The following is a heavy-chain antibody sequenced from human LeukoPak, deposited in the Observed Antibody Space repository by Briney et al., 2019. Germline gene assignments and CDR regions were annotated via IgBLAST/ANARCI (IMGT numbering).Heavy chain of an antibody. CDR2: ISPNSGAT. Sequence: GASVKVSCKASGYTFTSYAMNWVRQAPGQGLEWMGWISPNSGATNYAQKFQDRVTMTRDTSINTAYMELSRVRSDDTAVYYCARFSVGGRYDFDLWGQGTLVTVSS. D-gene: IGHD3-9*01. CDR1: GYTFTSYA. J-gene: IGHJ5*02. V-gene: IGHV1-2*02. CDR3: ARFSVGGRYDFDL.